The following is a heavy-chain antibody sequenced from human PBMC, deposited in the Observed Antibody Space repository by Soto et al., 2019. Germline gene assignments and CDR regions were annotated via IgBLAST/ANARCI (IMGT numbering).Heavy chain of an antibody. CDR2: FDPEDGET. CDR3: ARGWNYYDSSGYRQYFDY. Sequence: ASVKVSCKVSGSTLTELSMHWVRQAPGKGLEWMGGFDPEDGETIYAQRFQGRVTMTEDTSTDTAYMELSSLRSEDTAVYYCARGWNYYDSSGYRQYFDYWGQGTLVTVSS. D-gene: IGHD3-22*01. V-gene: IGHV1-24*01. CDR1: GSTLTELS. J-gene: IGHJ4*02.